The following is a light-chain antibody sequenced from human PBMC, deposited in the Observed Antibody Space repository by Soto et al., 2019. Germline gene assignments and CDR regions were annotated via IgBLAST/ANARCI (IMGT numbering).Light chain of an antibody. J-gene: IGKJ4*01. Sequence: DVQMTQSPSSLSASVGDRVSITCRASQSITKYLSWYQQKPGKAPKLLIYGASSLQSGVPLRFGGSGFGRDFTLNISSLQPEDFATYYCQQTHSVPRTFGGGTKVEI. CDR3: QQTHSVPRT. CDR2: GAS. CDR1: QSITKY. V-gene: IGKV1-39*01.